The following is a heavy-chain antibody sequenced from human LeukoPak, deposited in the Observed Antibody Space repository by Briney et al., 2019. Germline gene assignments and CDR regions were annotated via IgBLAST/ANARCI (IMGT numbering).Heavy chain of an antibody. J-gene: IGHJ4*02. Sequence: SETLSLTCTVSGGSISSHYWSWIRQPPAKGLEWIGYIYYSGSTNYNPSLKSRVTISVDTSKDQFSLKLSSVTAANTAVYYCARANGYSDYWGQGTLVTVSS. CDR1: GGSISSHY. CDR3: ARANGYSDY. V-gene: IGHV4-59*11. D-gene: IGHD5-24*01. CDR2: IYYSGST.